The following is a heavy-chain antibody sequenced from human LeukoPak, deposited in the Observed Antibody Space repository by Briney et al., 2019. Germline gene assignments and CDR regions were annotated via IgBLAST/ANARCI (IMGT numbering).Heavy chain of an antibody. Sequence: PGGSLRLSCVASGFTLSRHWMHWVRQAPGKGLVWASRFSSEGTATTYADSVKGRFTMSSDNAKNTLYLQMNSLGAEDTAVYYCTRDSSRDGLDIWGRGTMVTVSS. CDR1: GFTLSRHW. J-gene: IGHJ3*02. CDR2: FSSEGTAT. CDR3: TRDSSRDGLDI. V-gene: IGHV3-74*01.